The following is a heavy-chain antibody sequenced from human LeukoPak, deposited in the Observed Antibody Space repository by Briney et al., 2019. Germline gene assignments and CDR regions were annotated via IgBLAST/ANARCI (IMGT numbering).Heavy chain of an antibody. CDR3: ARGPVEARLNGAFDI. J-gene: IGHJ3*02. CDR1: GGSISSGGYY. Sequence: SETLSLTCTVSGGSISSGGYYWSWLRQPPGKGLEWIGYIYHSGSTYYNPPLKSRVTISVDRSKNQFSLKLSSVTAADTAVYYCARGPVEARLNGAFDIWGQGTMVTVSS. CDR2: IYHSGST. D-gene: IGHD5-24*01. V-gene: IGHV4-30-2*01.